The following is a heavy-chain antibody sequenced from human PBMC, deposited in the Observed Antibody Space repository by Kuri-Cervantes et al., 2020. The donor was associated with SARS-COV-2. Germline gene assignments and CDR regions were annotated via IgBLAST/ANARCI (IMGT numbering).Heavy chain of an antibody. CDR3: AKNLNYYDSSGYRYYYYGMDV. V-gene: IGHV3-23*01. D-gene: IGHD3-22*01. J-gene: IGHJ6*02. CDR1: GGLFSGYY. CDR2: ISGSGGST. Sequence: ETLSLTCALYGGLFSGYYWSWIRQAPGKGLEWVSAISGSGGSTYYADSVKGRFTISRDNSKNTLYLQMNSLRAEDTAVYYCAKNLNYYDSSGYRYYYYGMDVWGQGTTVTVSS.